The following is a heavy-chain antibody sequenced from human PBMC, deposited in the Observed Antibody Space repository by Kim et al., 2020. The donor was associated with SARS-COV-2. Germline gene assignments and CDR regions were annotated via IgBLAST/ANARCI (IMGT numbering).Heavy chain of an antibody. Sequence: SETLSLTCAVSGGSISSGGYSWSWIRQPPGKGLEWIGYIYHSGSTYYNPSLKSRVTISVDRSKNQFSLKLSPVTAADTAVYYCARTQAPDGYKRDGAFGIWGQRTMVTVPS. V-gene: IGHV4-30-2*01. D-gene: IGHD5-12*01. CDR2: IYHSGST. CDR3: ARTQAPDGYKRDGAFGI. J-gene: IGHJ3*02. CDR1: GGSISSGGYS.